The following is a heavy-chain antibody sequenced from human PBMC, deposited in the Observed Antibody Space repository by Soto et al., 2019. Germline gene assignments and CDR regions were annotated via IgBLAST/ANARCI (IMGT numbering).Heavy chain of an antibody. Sequence: PGGSLRLSCAVSGFSCSSSALSWVRQTPGMGVVWVSGISGSGGSTYYADSVKGRFTISRDNSKNTLYLQVNSLRAEDTAIYYCAKDKLYDSSAYYYALFDYWGQGTLVTVSS. J-gene: IGHJ4*02. CDR2: ISGSGGST. D-gene: IGHD3-22*01. V-gene: IGHV3-23*01. CDR3: AKDKLYDSSAYYYALFDY. CDR1: GFSCSSSA.